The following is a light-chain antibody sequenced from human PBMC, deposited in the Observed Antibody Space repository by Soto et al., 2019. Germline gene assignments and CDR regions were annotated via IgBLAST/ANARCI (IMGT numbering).Light chain of an antibody. V-gene: IGKV3-20*01. J-gene: IGKJ5*01. CDR2: DVS. CDR3: QQYGSSPPIT. Sequence: EIVLTQSPATLSLSPGERVTLSCRASQSVDNHLAWYQQKPGQAPRLLIYDVSSRATGIPDRFSGSGSGTDFTLTISRLEPEDFAVYYCQQYGSSPPITFGQGTRLEIK. CDR1: QSVDNH.